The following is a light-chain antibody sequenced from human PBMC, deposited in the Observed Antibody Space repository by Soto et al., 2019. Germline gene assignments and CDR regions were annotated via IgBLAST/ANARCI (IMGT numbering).Light chain of an antibody. CDR3: QKYDGVPLT. J-gene: IGKJ4*01. V-gene: IGKV1-27*01. CDR1: QGIAKS. Sequence: IQLTQSPSSLSASLGDRATITLRASQGIAKSLAWYQQRPGKVPKLLIYGASTLKSGAASRFSGRGSGTYFTLTISSLQPEDGATYYCQKYDGVPLTFGGGTKVAIQ. CDR2: GAS.